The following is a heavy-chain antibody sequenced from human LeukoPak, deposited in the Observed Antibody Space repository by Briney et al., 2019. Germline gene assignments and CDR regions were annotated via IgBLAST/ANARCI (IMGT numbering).Heavy chain of an antibody. CDR2: IYYTGTT. V-gene: IGHV4-39*07. J-gene: IGHJ5*02. CDR3: ARERKYYAASGGWFDP. Sequence: SETLSLTCTVSGGSISSSLYHWGWIRQSPGKNLEWLGSIYYTGTTHYNPSLKSRVTISVDTSKNQFSLKLNSVTAADTAVYYCARERKYYAASGGWFDPWGQGTLVTVSS. D-gene: IGHD3-10*01. CDR1: GGSISSSLYH.